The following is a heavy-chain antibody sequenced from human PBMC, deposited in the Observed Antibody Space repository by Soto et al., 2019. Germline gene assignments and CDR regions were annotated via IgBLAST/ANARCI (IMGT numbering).Heavy chain of an antibody. CDR3: ARVMRGRVVVPAAIDYYYYYGMDV. CDR2: IIPIFGTA. Sequence: SVKVSCKASGGTFSSYAISWVRQAPGQGLEWMGGIIPIFGTANYAQKFQGRVTITADESTSTAYMELSSLRSEDTAVYYCARVMRGRVVVPAAIDYYYYYGMDVWGQGTTVTVSS. V-gene: IGHV1-69*13. J-gene: IGHJ6*02. CDR1: GGTFSSYA. D-gene: IGHD2-2*01.